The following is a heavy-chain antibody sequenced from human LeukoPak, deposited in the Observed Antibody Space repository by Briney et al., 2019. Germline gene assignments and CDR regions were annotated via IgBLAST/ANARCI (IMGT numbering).Heavy chain of an antibody. CDR2: ISSISSSI. D-gene: IGHD4-17*01. J-gene: IGHJ4*02. V-gene: IGHV3-48*01. CDR1: GFTFSSYS. Sequence: GGSLRLSCAASGFTFSSYSMIWARQAPGKGLEWISYISSISSSIYYADSVKGRFTISRDNSKNTLYLQMNSLRAEDTAVYYCARDYGDYGFDYWGQGTLVTVSS. CDR3: ARDYGDYGFDY.